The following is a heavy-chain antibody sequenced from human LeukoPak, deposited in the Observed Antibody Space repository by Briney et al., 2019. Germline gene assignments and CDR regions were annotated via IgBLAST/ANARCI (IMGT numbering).Heavy chain of an antibody. CDR1: GFTFSSYA. D-gene: IGHD5-18*01. CDR3: ARDRYSYGAGSSSWYFDY. CDR2: ISYDGSNK. Sequence: PGRSLRLSCAASGFTFSSYAMHWVRQAPGKGLEWVAVISYDGSNKYYADSVKGRFTISRDNSKNTLYLQMNSLRAEDTAVYYCARDRYSYGAGSSSWYFDYWGQGTLVTVSS. J-gene: IGHJ4*02. V-gene: IGHV3-30-3*01.